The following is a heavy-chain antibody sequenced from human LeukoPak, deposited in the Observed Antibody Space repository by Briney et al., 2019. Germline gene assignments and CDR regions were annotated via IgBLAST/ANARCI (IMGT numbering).Heavy chain of an antibody. CDR2: ISRSSSIL. D-gene: IGHD6-13*01. V-gene: IGHV3-48*02. CDR1: GFAFSSYS. CDR3: ARDHSSSWTFDY. Sequence: GGSLRLSCAASGFAFSSYSMNWVRLAPGKGLEWVSYISRSSSILYYADSVKGRFTISRDNAKNSLYLQMNSLRDEDTAVYYCARDHSSSWTFDYWGQGTLVTVSS. J-gene: IGHJ4*02.